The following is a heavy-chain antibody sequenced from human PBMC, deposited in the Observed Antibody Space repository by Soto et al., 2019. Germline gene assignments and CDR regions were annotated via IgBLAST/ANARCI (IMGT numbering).Heavy chain of an antibody. V-gene: IGHV4-30-4*01. CDR1: GGSISSGDYY. CDR2: IYYSGST. J-gene: IGHJ6*02. D-gene: IGHD1-7*01. Sequence: PSETLSLTCTVSGGSISSGDYYWSWIRQPPGKGLEWIGYIYYSGSTYYNPSLKSRVTISVDTSKNQFSLKLSSVTAADKAVYYCALTKGWNYEYYYGMDVWGQGTTVTVSS. CDR3: ALTKGWNYEYYYGMDV.